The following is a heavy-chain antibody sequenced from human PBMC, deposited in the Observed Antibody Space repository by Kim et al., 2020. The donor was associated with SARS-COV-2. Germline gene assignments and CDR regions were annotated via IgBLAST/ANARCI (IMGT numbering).Heavy chain of an antibody. D-gene: IGHD2-15*01. CDR1: GGSFSGYY. CDR3: ARGRGWWQYGRAYYFDY. Sequence: SETLSLTCAVYGGSFSGYYWSWIRQPPGKGLEWIGEINHSGSTNYNPSLKSRVTISVDTSKNQFSLKLSSVTAADTAVYYCARGRGWWQYGRAYYFDYWGQGTLVTVSS. J-gene: IGHJ4*02. CDR2: INHSGST. V-gene: IGHV4-34*01.